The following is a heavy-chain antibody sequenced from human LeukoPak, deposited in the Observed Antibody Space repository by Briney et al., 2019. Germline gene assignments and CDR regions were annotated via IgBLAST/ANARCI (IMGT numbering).Heavy chain of an antibody. CDR3: ARKYCSSTSCLFDY. J-gene: IGHJ4*02. Sequence: PGGSLRLSCAASGFTFSSYEMNWVRQARGPGLEGVSYISNSGSPIYYADSVKGRFTISRDNAKNSLYLQMNSLRAEDTAVYYCARKYCSSTSCLFDYWGQGTLVTVSS. D-gene: IGHD2-2*01. CDR2: ISNSGSPI. V-gene: IGHV3-48*03. CDR1: GFTFSSYE.